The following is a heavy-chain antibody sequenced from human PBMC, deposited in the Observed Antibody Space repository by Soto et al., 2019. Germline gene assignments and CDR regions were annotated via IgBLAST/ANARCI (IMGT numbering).Heavy chain of an antibody. Sequence: QVQLVESGGGVVQPGRSLRLSYAASGFTFSSYGMHWVRQAPGKGLEWVAVIWYDGSNKYYADSVKGRFTISRDNSKNTLYLQMNSLRAEDTAVYYCARGIRNYYYYMDVWGKGTTVTVSS. V-gene: IGHV3-33*01. D-gene: IGHD3-16*01. CDR2: IWYDGSNK. J-gene: IGHJ6*03. CDR1: GFTFSSYG. CDR3: ARGIRNYYYYMDV.